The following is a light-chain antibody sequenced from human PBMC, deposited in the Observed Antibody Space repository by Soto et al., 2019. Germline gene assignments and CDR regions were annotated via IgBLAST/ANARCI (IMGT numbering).Light chain of an antibody. V-gene: IGKV3-20*01. Sequence: EMVLTQSPGTLSLSPGDRATLSCSASLSVSNDYVAWVQQKPGQTPGLLIYSVSISATAIPDRFSGSGCGKDFTLTISRLEAEDFAMYYCLYYGSSLWTFGQGTKVDIK. J-gene: IGKJ1*01. CDR1: LSVSNDY. CDR3: LYYGSSLWT. CDR2: SVS.